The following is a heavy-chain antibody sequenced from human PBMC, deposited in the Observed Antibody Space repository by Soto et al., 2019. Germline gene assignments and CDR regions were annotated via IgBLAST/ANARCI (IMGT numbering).Heavy chain of an antibody. CDR3: AKGRDLSWSSRIGQWMVRVVADWFDT. CDR1: GFTFSSYG. D-gene: IGHD6-19*01. CDR2: ISYDGSNK. Sequence: GGSLRLSCAASGFTFSSYGMHWVRQAPGKGLEWVAVISYDGSNKYYADSVKGRFTISRDNSKNTLYLQMNSLRAEDTAVYYCAKGRDLSWSSRIGQWMVRVVADWFDTWGQGTLVTVSS. V-gene: IGHV3-30*18. J-gene: IGHJ5*02.